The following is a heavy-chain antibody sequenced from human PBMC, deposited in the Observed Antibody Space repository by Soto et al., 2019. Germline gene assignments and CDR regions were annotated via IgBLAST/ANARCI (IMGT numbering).Heavy chain of an antibody. D-gene: IGHD6-19*01. Sequence: EVQLVESGGGLVQPGGSLRLSCAASGFTFNSYSMNWVRQAPGKGLEWVSYISSSSTTKYYTDSVKGRFTISRDNAKNSLYLQMNSLRADDTAVYYCARPSSGWEHWFDPWGQGTLVTVSS. V-gene: IGHV3-48*01. CDR1: GFTFNSYS. CDR3: ARPSSGWEHWFDP. J-gene: IGHJ5*02. CDR2: ISSSSTTK.